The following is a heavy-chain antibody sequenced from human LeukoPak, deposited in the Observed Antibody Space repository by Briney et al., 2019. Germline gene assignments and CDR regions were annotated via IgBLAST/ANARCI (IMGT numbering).Heavy chain of an antibody. V-gene: IGHV3-9*02. CDR1: GFTSDDYA. CDR2: ISWNSGSI. D-gene: IGHD1-26*01. CDR3: AKDMVVGATGDYYGMDV. J-gene: IGHJ6*02. Sequence: GGSLRLSCAASGFTSDDYAMHWVRQAPGKGLEWVSGISWNSGSIGYADSVKGRFTISRDNAKNSLYLQMNSLRAEDTALYYCAKDMVVGATGDYYGMDVWGQGTTVTVSS.